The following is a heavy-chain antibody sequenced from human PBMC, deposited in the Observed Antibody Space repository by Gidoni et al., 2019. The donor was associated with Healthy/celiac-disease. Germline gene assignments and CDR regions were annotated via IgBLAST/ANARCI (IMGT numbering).Heavy chain of an antibody. CDR1: GFTFSSYA. CDR2: ISGSGGST. Sequence: EVQLLESGGGLVQPGGSLRLSCAASGFTFSSYAMSWGRQAPGNGLEWVSAISGSGGSTYYADSVKGRFTICRDNSKNTLYLQMNSLRAEDTSVYYCAKCITMIVVDPYDYWGQGTLVTVSS. D-gene: IGHD3-22*01. J-gene: IGHJ4*02. V-gene: IGHV3-23*01. CDR3: AKCITMIVVDPYDY.